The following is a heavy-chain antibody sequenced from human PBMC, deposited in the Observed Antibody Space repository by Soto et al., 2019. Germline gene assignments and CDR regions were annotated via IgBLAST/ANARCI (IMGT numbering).Heavy chain of an antibody. Sequence: GGSLRLSCAASGFALSGYWMTWVRQAPGKGLEWVASINPDGTLKYYVDSVKGRFTISRDNADNSLFLQMISLRVEDTAVYYCARWESGDWYLGIWGQGTLVTVSS. CDR1: GFALSGYW. V-gene: IGHV3-7*03. J-gene: IGHJ4*02. D-gene: IGHD2-21*02. CDR2: INPDGTLK. CDR3: ARWESGDWYLGI.